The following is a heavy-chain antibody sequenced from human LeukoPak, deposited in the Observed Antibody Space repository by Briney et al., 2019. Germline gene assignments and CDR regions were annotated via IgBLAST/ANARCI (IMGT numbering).Heavy chain of an antibody. CDR1: GFIFSNYA. Sequence: GGSLRLSCAASGFIFSNYAMTWVRQVPGKGLEWVSTISGNGAGTYFADSVKGRFTISRDNAKDSLYLQMNSLRAEDTAVYYCARDLINSGSYGNDYWGQGTLVTVSS. CDR2: ISGNGAGT. V-gene: IGHV3-23*01. J-gene: IGHJ4*02. D-gene: IGHD1-26*01. CDR3: ARDLINSGSYGNDY.